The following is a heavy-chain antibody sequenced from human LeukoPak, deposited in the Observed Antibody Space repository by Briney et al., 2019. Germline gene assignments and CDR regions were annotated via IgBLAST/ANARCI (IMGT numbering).Heavy chain of an antibody. CDR2: FSGSSDNT. D-gene: IGHD5-18*01. CDR3: ASRYSFSSSY. CDR1: GFTFNKYP. J-gene: IGHJ4*02. Sequence: GGSLRLSCAASGFTFNKYPMSWVRQAPGKGLEWVSTFSGSSDNTYYPDSVKGRFTISRDNSKNTLYLQMNSLSADDTAVYYCASRYSFSSSYWGQGTLVTVSS. V-gene: IGHV3-23*01.